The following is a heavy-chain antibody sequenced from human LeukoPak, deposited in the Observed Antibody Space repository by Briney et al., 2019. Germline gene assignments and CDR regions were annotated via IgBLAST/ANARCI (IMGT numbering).Heavy chain of an antibody. D-gene: IGHD6-13*01. V-gene: IGHV1-69*05. CDR3: ARALRRIAAANDAFDI. CDR1: GGTFSSYA. CDR2: IIPIFGTA. Sequence: GASVKVSCKASGGTFSSYAISWVRQAPGQGLEWMGGIIPIFGTANYAQKFQGRVTMTRDMSTSTVYMELSSLRSEDTAVYYCARALRRIAAANDAFDIWGQGTMVTVFS. J-gene: IGHJ3*02.